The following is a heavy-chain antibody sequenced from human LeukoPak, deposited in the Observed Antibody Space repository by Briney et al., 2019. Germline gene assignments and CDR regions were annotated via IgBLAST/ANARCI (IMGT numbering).Heavy chain of an antibody. CDR2: INHSGST. Sequence: SETLSLTCGIYGGSFGGYYWSWIRQPPGKGREWIGEINHSGSTNYNPSLKSRVTISVDTSKNQFSLKLSAVTAADTAVYYCAKESCSGGSCYIFDYWGQGTLVTVSS. V-gene: IGHV4-34*01. J-gene: IGHJ4*02. D-gene: IGHD2-15*01. CDR3: AKESCSGGSCYIFDY. CDR1: GGSFGGYY.